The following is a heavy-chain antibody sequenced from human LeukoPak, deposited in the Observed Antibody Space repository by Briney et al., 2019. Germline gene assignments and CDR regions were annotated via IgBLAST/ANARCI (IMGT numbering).Heavy chain of an antibody. J-gene: IGHJ4*02. CDR1: GYSFTNYW. CDR2: IYPGDSDT. D-gene: IGHD6-13*01. CDR3: ARHVGSSWTAIDY. Sequence: GESLKISCKASGYSFTNYWICWVRQMPGKGLEWMGIIYPGDSDTTYSPSFQGQVTISADKSISTAYLQWSSLKASDSAIYYCARHVGSSWTAIDYWGQGTLVSVSS. V-gene: IGHV5-51*01.